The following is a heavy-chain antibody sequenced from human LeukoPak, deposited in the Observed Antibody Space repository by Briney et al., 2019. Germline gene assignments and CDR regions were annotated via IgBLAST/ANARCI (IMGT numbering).Heavy chain of an antibody. CDR3: ARTFNGVDNWFDP. CDR1: GFTFSSYS. Sequence: GGSLRLSCAASGFTFSSYSMNWVRQAPGKGLEWVSSISSSSSYMYYADSVKGRFTISRDNAKNSLYLQMNSLRAEDTAVYYCARTFNGVDNWFDPWGQGTLVTVSS. D-gene: IGHD2-8*01. V-gene: IGHV3-21*01. CDR2: ISSSSSYM. J-gene: IGHJ5*02.